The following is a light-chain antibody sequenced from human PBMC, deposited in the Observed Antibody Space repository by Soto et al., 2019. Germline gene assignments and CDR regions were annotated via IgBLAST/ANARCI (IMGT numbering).Light chain of an antibody. CDR3: SSYTSSSVWV. J-gene: IGLJ3*02. V-gene: IGLV2-14*01. CDR2: EVN. CDR1: SSDVGGYSH. Sequence: QSALTQPASVSGSPGQSITISCTGTSSDVGGYSHVSWYQQHPGKAPKLMIYEVNNRPSGVSNRFSGSKSGNTASLTISGLQAEDEADYYCSSYTSSSVWVFGGGTKLTVL.